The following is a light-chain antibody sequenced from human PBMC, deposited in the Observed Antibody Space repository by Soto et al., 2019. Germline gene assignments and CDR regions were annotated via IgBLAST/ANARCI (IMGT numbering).Light chain of an antibody. V-gene: IGKV1-33*01. Sequence: IQLTQSPSSLSASAGDRVTITCQASQNINNYLNWYQQKPGRAPKLLIYDASNLEAGVPSRFRGSGSGTDFTFTISRLQPEDIATYYCQQYENLPTFGQGTRLEIK. CDR3: QQYENLPT. CDR1: QNINNY. CDR2: DAS. J-gene: IGKJ5*01.